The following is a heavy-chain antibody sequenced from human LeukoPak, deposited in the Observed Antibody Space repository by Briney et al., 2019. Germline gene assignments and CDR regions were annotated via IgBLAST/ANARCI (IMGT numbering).Heavy chain of an antibody. V-gene: IGHV3-48*01. CDR1: GFTFSSYS. D-gene: IGHD3-22*01. Sequence: GGSLRLSCAASGFTFSSYSMNWVRQAPGKGLEWVSYISSSSSSTIYYADSVKGRFTISRDNAKNSLYLQMDSLRAEDTAVYYCARDSTHDSSGYVYPDYWGQGTLVTVSS. CDR3: ARDSTHDSSGYVYPDY. J-gene: IGHJ4*02. CDR2: ISSSSSSTI.